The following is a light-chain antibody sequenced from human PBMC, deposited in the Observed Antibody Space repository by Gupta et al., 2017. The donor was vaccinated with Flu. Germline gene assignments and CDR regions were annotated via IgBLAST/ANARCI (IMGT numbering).Light chain of an antibody. V-gene: IGKV4-1*01. CDR3: QQYYSTLPT. CDR1: QSVLYSSNNKNY. Sequence: DIVMTQSPDSLAVSLGERATINCKSSQSVLYSSNNKNYLAWYQQKPGQPPKLLIYWASTRESGVPDRFSGSGSGTDFTLTISSLQAEDVAVYYCQQYYSTLPTFGGGTXVEIK. CDR2: WAS. J-gene: IGKJ4*01.